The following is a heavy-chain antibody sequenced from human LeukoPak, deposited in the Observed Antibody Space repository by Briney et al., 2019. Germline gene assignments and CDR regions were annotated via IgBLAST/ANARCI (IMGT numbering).Heavy chain of an antibody. CDR1: GGSISSYY. Sequence: SETLSLTCTVSGGSISSYYWSWIRQPPGKGLEWIWYIYYSGSTNYNPSLKSRVTISVDTSKNQFSLKLSSVTAADTAVYYCARLAGTAMVWPLFDYWGQGTLVTVSS. CDR3: ARLAGTAMVWPLFDY. V-gene: IGHV4-59*01. D-gene: IGHD5-18*01. J-gene: IGHJ4*02. CDR2: IYYSGST.